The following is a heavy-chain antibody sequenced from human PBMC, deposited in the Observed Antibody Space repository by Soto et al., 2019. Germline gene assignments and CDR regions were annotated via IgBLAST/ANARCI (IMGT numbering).Heavy chain of an antibody. Sequence: ASVKVSCKASGYTFTGYYMHWVRQAPGQGLEWMGWISPNSGGTNYAQKFQGWVTMTRDTSISTAYMELSRLRSDDTAVYYCAREEVYLGAGMGVWGQGTTVTVS. J-gene: IGHJ6*02. CDR1: GYTFTGYY. V-gene: IGHV1-2*04. D-gene: IGHD3-16*01. CDR2: ISPNSGGT. CDR3: AREEVYLGAGMGV.